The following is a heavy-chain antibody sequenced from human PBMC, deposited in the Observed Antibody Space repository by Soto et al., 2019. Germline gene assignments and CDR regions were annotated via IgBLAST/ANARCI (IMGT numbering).Heavy chain of an antibody. CDR1: GGSISSGGYY. CDR2: IYYSGST. CDR3: ARDTHQPADILTGYRYYYYYGMDV. Sequence: QVQLQESGPGLVKPSQTLSLTCTVSGGSISSGGYYWSWIRQHPGKGLEWIGYIYYSGSTYYNPSLKSRVTISVETSKNQFSLKLSSVTAADTAVYYCARDTHQPADILTGYRYYYYYGMDVWGQGTTVTVSS. V-gene: IGHV4-31*03. D-gene: IGHD3-9*01. J-gene: IGHJ6*02.